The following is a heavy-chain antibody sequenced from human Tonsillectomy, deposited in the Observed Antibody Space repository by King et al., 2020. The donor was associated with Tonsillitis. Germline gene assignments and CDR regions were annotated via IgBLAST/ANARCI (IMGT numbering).Heavy chain of an antibody. Sequence: DVQLVESGGGLVQPGGSLRLSCAASGFTFSSYAMSWVRQAPGKGLEWVSGISGSGGSTYYADSVKGRFTISRDNSKNTLYLQMNSLRAEDTDVYYCAKDLYYYDSSGYPYFDYWGQGTLVTVSS. CDR1: GFTFSSYA. J-gene: IGHJ4*02. D-gene: IGHD3-22*01. V-gene: IGHV3-23*04. CDR2: ISGSGGST. CDR3: AKDLYYYDSSGYPYFDY.